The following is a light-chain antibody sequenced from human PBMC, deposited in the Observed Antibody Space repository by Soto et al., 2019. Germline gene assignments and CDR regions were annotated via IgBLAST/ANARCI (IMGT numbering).Light chain of an antibody. CDR2: RAS. J-gene: IGKJ2*01. CDR3: QQYNNSPYT. V-gene: IGKV1-5*03. Sequence: DIPMTQSPSTLSASVGDRVTITCRASQSVSSWLAWYQQKPGKAPKLLIYRASSLERGVPSRFSGSGSGTEFTLTISSLQPDDFATYYCQQYNNSPYTFGQGTKLEIK. CDR1: QSVSSW.